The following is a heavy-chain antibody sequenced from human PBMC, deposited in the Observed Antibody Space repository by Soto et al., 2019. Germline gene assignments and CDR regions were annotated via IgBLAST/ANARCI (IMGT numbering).Heavy chain of an antibody. CDR3: ARDYQLWTNYFDY. J-gene: IGHJ4*02. V-gene: IGHV3-21*01. Sequence: EVQLVESGGGLVKPGGSLRLSCAASEFTFSSYSMNWVRQAPGKGLEWVSSISSSSSYIYYADSVKGRFTISRDNAKNSLYLQMNSLRAEDTAVYYCARDYQLWTNYFDYWGQGTLVTVSS. CDR1: EFTFSSYS. CDR2: ISSSSSYI. D-gene: IGHD5-18*01.